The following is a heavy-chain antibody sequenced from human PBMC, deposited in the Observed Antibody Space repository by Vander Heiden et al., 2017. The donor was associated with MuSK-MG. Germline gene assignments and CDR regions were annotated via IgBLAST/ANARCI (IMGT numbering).Heavy chain of an antibody. CDR3: ARQNRGEPAGYAFDI. Sequence: QLQLQESGPGLVKPSETLSLTCSVSGGPISSSSHYWGWIRQPPGKGLEWIGNIYFSGSTYYNPSLKSRVTMSVDTSKNQFSLKLSSVTASDTAVYYCARQNRGEPAGYAFDIWGQGTTVTVSS. V-gene: IGHV4-39*01. CDR1: GGPISSSSHY. CDR2: IYFSGST. J-gene: IGHJ3*02. D-gene: IGHD2-2*01.